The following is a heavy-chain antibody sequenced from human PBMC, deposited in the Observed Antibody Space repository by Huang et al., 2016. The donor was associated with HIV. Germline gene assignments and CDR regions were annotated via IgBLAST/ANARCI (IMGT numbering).Heavy chain of an antibody. CDR2: LNAEEGET. J-gene: IGHJ4*02. V-gene: IGHV1-24*01. CDR3: ATDLGPMTSGAF. CDR1: GITLSEVS. Sequence: QVQLVPSGAEVKKPGASVKVSCKVTGITLSEVSMHWVRQTPGNGLEWMGGLNAEEGETNYAQKFEGRATMTEDTSTDTAYMELSSLRSEDTGFYYCATDLGPMTSGAFWGQGTLVTVSA.